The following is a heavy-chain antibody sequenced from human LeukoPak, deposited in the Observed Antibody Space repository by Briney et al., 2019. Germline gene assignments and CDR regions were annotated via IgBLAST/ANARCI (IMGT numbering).Heavy chain of an antibody. D-gene: IGHD6-13*01. J-gene: IGHJ2*01. CDR2: IIPIFGTA. Sequence: SVKVSCKASGGTFSSYAISWVRQAPGQGLEWMGGIIPIFGTANYAQKFQGRVTITADKSTSTAYMELSSLRSEDTAVYYCARGSSSWPHWYFDLWGRGTLVTVPS. CDR3: ARGSSSWPHWYFDL. V-gene: IGHV1-69*06. CDR1: GGTFSSYA.